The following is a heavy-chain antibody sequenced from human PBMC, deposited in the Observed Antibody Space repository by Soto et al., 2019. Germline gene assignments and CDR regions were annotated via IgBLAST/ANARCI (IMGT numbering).Heavy chain of an antibody. V-gene: IGHV1-18*01. CDR1: GYTFTSYG. J-gene: IGHJ4*02. CDR2: ISAYNGNT. CDR3: AILVGANTGDY. D-gene: IGHD1-26*01. Sequence: ASVKVSCKASGYTFTSYGISWVGQAPGQGLEWMGWISAYNGNTNYAQKLQGRVTMTTDTSTSTAYMELRSLRSHDTAVYYGAILVGANTGDYWGQETLVTVSS.